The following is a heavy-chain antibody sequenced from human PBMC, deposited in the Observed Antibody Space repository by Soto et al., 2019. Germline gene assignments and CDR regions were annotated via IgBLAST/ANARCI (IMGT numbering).Heavy chain of an antibody. CDR2: INPNSGGT. D-gene: IGHD2-15*01. CDR1: GYTFTSYY. Sequence: GASVKVSCKASGYTFTSYYMHWVRQAPGQGLEWMGWINPNSGGTNYAQKFQGWVTMTRDTSISTAYMELSRLRSDDTAVYYCARGGTVVTDAFDIWGQGTMVTVSS. CDR3: ARGGTVVTDAFDI. V-gene: IGHV1-2*04. J-gene: IGHJ3*02.